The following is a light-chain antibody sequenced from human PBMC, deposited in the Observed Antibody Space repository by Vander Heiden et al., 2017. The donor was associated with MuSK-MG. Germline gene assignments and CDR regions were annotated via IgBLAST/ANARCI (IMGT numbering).Light chain of an antibody. CDR1: QCVLYSSNDKNY. J-gene: IGKJ3*01. V-gene: IGKV4-1*01. Sequence: DIVMTQSPDCLAVSLGARATINRKPSQCVLYSSNDKNYLAWYQQKPGQPPKLLIYWASTREFRVPDRFSGSGSGTDFTLTISSLQAEDVAAYYCQQDVSTTLTFGRGTKVDIK. CDR3: QQDVSTTLT. CDR2: WAS.